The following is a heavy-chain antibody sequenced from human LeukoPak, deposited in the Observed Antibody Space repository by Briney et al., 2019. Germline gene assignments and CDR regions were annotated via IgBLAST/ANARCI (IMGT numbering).Heavy chain of an antibody. CDR3: TTIRFLEWLFIHYYMDV. J-gene: IGHJ6*03. Sequence: GGSLRLSCAASGFTFSSYAMSWVRQAPGKGLERVSAISGSGGSTYYADSVKGRFTISRDNSKNTLYLQMNSLKTEDTAVYYCTTIRFLEWLFIHYYMDVWGKGTTVTVSS. D-gene: IGHD3-3*01. V-gene: IGHV3-23*01. CDR2: ISGSGGST. CDR1: GFTFSSYA.